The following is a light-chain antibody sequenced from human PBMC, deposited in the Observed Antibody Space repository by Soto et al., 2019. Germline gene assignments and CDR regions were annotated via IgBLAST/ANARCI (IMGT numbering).Light chain of an antibody. CDR2: DAS. CDR3: QQYNSYSQT. V-gene: IGKV1-5*01. CDR1: QSISSW. J-gene: IGKJ1*01. Sequence: DIQMTQSPSTLSASVGDRVTITCRASQSISSWLAWYQQKPGRAPQLLIDDASCVESGVPSRFSGSGSGTEFTLTISSLQPDDVATYYCQQYNSYSQTFGQGTKVDI.